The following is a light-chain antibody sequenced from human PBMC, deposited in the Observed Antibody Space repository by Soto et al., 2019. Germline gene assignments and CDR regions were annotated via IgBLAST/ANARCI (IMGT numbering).Light chain of an antibody. Sequence: EIVLTQSPGTLSLSPGERATLSCRASQSVSSSYLAWYQQKSGQAPRLLIYGASSRATGIPDRFSGSGSGTDFTLTISRLVPEDFAVYYCHQYGTSLWTFGQGTKVEIK. CDR1: QSVSSSY. J-gene: IGKJ1*01. V-gene: IGKV3-20*01. CDR2: GAS. CDR3: HQYGTSLWT.